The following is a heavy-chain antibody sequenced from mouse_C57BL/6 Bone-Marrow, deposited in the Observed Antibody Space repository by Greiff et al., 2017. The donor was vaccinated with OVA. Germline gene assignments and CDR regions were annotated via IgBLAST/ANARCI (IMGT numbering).Heavy chain of an antibody. V-gene: IGHV5-6*01. Sequence: VQLQQSGGDLVKPGGSLKLSCAASGFTFSSYGMSWVRQTPDKRLEWVATISSGGSYTYYPDSVKGRFTISRDNAKNTLYLQMSSLKSEDAAMXYCARQVGQAWFAYWGQGTLVTVSA. CDR2: ISSGGSYT. D-gene: IGHD3-3*01. CDR3: ARQVGQAWFAY. J-gene: IGHJ3*01. CDR1: GFTFSSYG.